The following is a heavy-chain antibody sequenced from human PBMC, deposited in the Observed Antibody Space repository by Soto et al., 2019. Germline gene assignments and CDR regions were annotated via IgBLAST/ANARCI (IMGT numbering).Heavy chain of an antibody. CDR1: GGSISSSNW. D-gene: IGHD1-7*01. CDR2: IYHSGST. V-gene: IGHV4-4*02. Sequence: QVQLQESGPGLVKPSGTLSLTCAVSGGSISSSNWWSWVRQPPGKGLEWIGEIYHSGSTNYNPSLKSRVTIPVYKSKYHFSLKLSSVTAADTAVYYCARDQSGNWNYFYYYYGMDFWGQGTTVTVS. CDR3: ARDQSGNWNYFYYYYGMDF. J-gene: IGHJ6*02.